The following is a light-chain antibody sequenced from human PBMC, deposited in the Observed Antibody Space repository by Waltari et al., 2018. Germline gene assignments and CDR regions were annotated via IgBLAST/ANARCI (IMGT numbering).Light chain of an antibody. Sequence: EIVMTQSPATLSVSPGERITLSCKASQSIDNTLAWYQQKPGQAPRLLIYAASTRATDVPARFRGSGSGTEFTLTISSLQSEDCGVFYCQQYNRWPPLTFGGGTKVEIK. CDR1: QSIDNT. V-gene: IGKV3-15*01. CDR2: AAS. J-gene: IGKJ4*01. CDR3: QQYNRWPPLT.